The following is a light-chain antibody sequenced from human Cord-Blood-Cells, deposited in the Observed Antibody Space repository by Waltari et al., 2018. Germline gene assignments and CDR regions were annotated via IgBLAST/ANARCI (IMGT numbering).Light chain of an antibody. CDR3: QQSYSTPYT. CDR1: QSISSY. J-gene: IGKJ2*01. V-gene: IGKV1-39*01. Sequence: DTQMTQSPSSPSASVGDRSTITCRASQSISSYLNWYQQKPGKAPKLLIYAASSLQSGVPSRFSGSGSGTDFTLTISSLQPEDFATYYCQQSYSTPYTFGQGTKLEIK. CDR2: AAS.